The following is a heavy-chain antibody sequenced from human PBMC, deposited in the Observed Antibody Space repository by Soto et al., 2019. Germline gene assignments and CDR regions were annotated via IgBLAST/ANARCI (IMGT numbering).Heavy chain of an antibody. CDR1: GAAFSNYT. Sequence: QVQLVQSGADVKKPGSSVKISCTASGAAFSNYTFTWVRRAPGEGLEWVGGVIPLLDASNYAEKFQDRVTISADRSTSTVYMELSGLRSEDSAIYYCASGKSQMSQDRMGFYYYMDVWGKGTSVTVSS. D-gene: IGHD2-15*01. CDR2: VIPLLDAS. J-gene: IGHJ6*03. CDR3: ASGKSQMSQDRMGFYYYMDV. V-gene: IGHV1-69*08.